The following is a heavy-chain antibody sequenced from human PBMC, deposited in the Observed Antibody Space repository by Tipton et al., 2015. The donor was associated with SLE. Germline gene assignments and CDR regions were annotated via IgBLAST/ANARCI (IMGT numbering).Heavy chain of an antibody. D-gene: IGHD3-16*01. J-gene: IGHJ4*02. CDR3: ARRLISFWGIIAN. V-gene: IGHV4-39*01. CDR2: AYYDGTT. CDR1: GGSINSGSYY. Sequence: TLSLTCTVSGGSINSGSYYWAWIRQPPGKGLEWIGSAYYDGTTHYNSSLNSGVSIAVDTSMNQFSLKVTSVTVADTAIYYCARRLISFWGIIANWGQGTLVTVSS.